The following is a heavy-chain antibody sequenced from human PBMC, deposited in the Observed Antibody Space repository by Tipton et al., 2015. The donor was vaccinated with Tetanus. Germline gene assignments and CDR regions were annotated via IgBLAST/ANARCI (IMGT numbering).Heavy chain of an antibody. D-gene: IGHD3-9*01. CDR2: TNPFSGIS. V-gene: IGHV1-18*04. CDR3: ATRTRPGFDKSLPHSLYMRH. CDR1: GYAFNNFS. J-gene: IGHJ1*01. Sequence: QLVQSGAEVKKPGASLKVSCKTSGYAFNNFSMTWVRQAPGQGLEWMGRTNPFSGISIYAEKFQDRLILTTDTSTSTAFLELKSPRSDDTAIFFCATRTRPGFDKSLPHSLYMRHWGQGTLFTVSS.